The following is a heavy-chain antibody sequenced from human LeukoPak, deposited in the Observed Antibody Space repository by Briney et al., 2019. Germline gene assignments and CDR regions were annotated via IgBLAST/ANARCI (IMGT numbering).Heavy chain of an antibody. Sequence: PSETLSLTCIVSVGSISVYYSSWIPDPPGKGLEWIGEINHSGSTNYNPSPKSRVTISIDSSKNQFSLQLSSVTAADTALYYCARGPGTWYYYWGQGTLVTVSS. D-gene: IGHD6-13*01. J-gene: IGHJ4*02. CDR3: ARGPGTWYYY. V-gene: IGHV4-34*01. CDR1: VGSISVYY. CDR2: INHSGST.